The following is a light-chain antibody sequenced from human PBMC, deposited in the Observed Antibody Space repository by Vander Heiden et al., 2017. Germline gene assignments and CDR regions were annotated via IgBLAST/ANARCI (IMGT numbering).Light chain of an antibody. J-gene: IGLJ2*01. CDR2: NSD. CDR3: AAWDDSLNAVV. V-gene: IGLV1-44*01. Sequence: QSVLTQPPSASGTPGQRFTITCSGSSSNIGSNSVNWYQQVPGTAPRLLIYNSDQRPSGIPDRFSGSKSGTSGSLAISGLQSEDEADYHCAAWDDSLNAVVFGGGTKLTVL. CDR1: SSNIGSNS.